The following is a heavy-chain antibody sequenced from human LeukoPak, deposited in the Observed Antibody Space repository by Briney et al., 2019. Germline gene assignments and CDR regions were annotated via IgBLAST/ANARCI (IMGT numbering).Heavy chain of an antibody. Sequence: LGESLKISCKGSGYSFTSYWIGWVRQMPGKGLEWMGIIYPGDSDTRYSPSFQGQVTISADKSISTAYLQWSSLKASDTAMYYCARSITMVRGVLYYFDYWGQGTLVTVSS. D-gene: IGHD3-10*01. CDR2: IYPGDSDT. J-gene: IGHJ4*02. V-gene: IGHV5-51*01. CDR1: GYSFTSYW. CDR3: ARSITMVRGVLYYFDY.